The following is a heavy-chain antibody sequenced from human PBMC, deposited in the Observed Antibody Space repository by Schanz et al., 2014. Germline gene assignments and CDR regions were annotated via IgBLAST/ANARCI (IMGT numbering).Heavy chain of an antibody. V-gene: IGHV3-30*04. D-gene: IGHD3-16*01. Sequence: LVESGGGVVQPGGSLRLSCVASGFSFSGFAVHWVRQAPGKGLEWVSIVSHDGFTKHYADSVKGRFTISRDSARNSLYLQMSSLRAEDTAVYYCARGTPFLCDYWGQGTLVTVSS. CDR1: GFSFSGFA. J-gene: IGHJ4*02. CDR2: VSHDGFTK. CDR3: ARGTPFLCDY.